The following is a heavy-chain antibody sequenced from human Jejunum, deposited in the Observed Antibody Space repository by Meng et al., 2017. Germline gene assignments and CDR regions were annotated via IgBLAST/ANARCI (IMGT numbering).Heavy chain of an antibody. CDR2: IKQDGSER. D-gene: IGHD2-8*02. Sequence: GESLKISCAASGFIFNNYWMSWVRQAPGKGLEWVANIKQDGSERNYVDSVRGRFTISRDNAGSSLYLHLNTLRAEDTAVYFCAREGVLAGSDYWGQGTQVTVSS. J-gene: IGHJ4*02. V-gene: IGHV3-7*01. CDR1: GFIFNNYW. CDR3: AREGVLAGSDY.